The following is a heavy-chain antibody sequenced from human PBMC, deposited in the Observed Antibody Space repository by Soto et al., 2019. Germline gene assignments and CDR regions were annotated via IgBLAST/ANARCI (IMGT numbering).Heavy chain of an antibody. D-gene: IGHD6-19*01. CDR1: GYSFTSYD. CDR2: VNPNTGDT. V-gene: IGHV1-8*01. J-gene: IGHJ4*02. Sequence: QVQLVQSGTEVKTSGASVKVSCKASGYSFTSYDINWLRQATGQGPEWMGWVNPNTGDTGLAQRFQARVTLSSDTSINTAYVEVSSLRHDDTAIYFCARAPRPAAIAVLDHWGQGTLVAVSS. CDR3: ARAPRPAAIAVLDH.